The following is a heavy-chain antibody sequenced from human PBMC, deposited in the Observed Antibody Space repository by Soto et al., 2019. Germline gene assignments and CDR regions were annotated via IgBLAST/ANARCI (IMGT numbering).Heavy chain of an antibody. V-gene: IGHV4-59*01. D-gene: IGHD6-19*01. CDR2: IYDSGSP. CDR1: DGSIRSYY. CDR3: ARARAKGGNSSGTIYYYYYMDV. Sequence: SGTLSLTCTVSDGSIRSYYWSWIRQPPGKGLEWIGSIYDSGSPNTYPSLKSRVTISVDTSKNQFALKLSSVSAAHTAVYYYARARAKGGNSSGTIYYYYYMDVWGKGTTVTVSS. J-gene: IGHJ6*03.